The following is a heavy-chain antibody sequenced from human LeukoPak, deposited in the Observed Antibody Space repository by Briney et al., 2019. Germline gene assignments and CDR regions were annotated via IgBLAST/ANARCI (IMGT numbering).Heavy chain of an antibody. Sequence: SETLSLTCTVSGGSASSGSYYWSWIRQPPGKGLEWIGYIYYSGSTNYNPSLKSRVTISVDTSKNQFSLKLSSVTAADTAVYYCARGFPSYCSGGSCYYPLNYFDYWGQGTLVTVSS. CDR1: GGSASSGSYY. CDR2: IYYSGST. V-gene: IGHV4-61*01. J-gene: IGHJ4*02. CDR3: ARGFPSYCSGGSCYYPLNYFDY. D-gene: IGHD2-15*01.